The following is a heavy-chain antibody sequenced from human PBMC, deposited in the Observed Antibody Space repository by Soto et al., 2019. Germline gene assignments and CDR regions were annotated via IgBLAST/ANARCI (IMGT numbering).Heavy chain of an antibody. CDR3: ARITMVRGVTYHDY. V-gene: IGHV1-18*01. CDR2: ISAYNGNT. CDR1: GYTFTSYG. J-gene: IGHJ4*02. Sequence: ASVKVSCKASGYTFTSYGISWVRQAPGQGLEWMGWISAYNGNTNYAQKLQGRVTMTTDTSTSTAYMELRSLRSDDTAVYYCARITMVRGVTYHDYWGQGTLVTVSS. D-gene: IGHD3-10*01.